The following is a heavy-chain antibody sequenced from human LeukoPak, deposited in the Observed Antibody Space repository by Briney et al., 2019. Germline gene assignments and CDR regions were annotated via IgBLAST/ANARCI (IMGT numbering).Heavy chain of an antibody. V-gene: IGHV3-30*18. Sequence: PGMSLRLSCAASGFTFSSYGMHWVRQAPGKGLEWVAVISYDGSNKYYTDSVKGRFTISRDNSKNTLYLQMNSLRAEDTAVYYCAKNSQLWFDYWGQGTLVTVSS. J-gene: IGHJ4*02. CDR1: GFTFSSYG. D-gene: IGHD5-18*01. CDR2: ISYDGSNK. CDR3: AKNSQLWFDY.